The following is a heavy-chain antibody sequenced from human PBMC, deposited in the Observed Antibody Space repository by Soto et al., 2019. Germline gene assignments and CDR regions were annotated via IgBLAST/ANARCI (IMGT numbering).Heavy chain of an antibody. V-gene: IGHV3-73*01. D-gene: IGHD6-13*01. CDR2: IRGKTDTYAT. J-gene: IGHJ6*01. CDR1: VFTFSVSS. CDR3: TKRIGAYAMDV. Sequence: WGSLRVSCASSVFTFSVSSMHWVRQASGKGLEWVGRIRGKTDTYATAYAAPVRGRFTISRDDSKNTAYLQMNSLKTEDTAVYFCTKRIGAYAMDVWGQGTTVTVSS.